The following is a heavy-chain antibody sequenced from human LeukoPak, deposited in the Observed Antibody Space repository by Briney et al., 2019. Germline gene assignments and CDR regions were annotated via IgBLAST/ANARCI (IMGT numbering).Heavy chain of an antibody. CDR1: GGTFSGSA. Sequence: ASVKVSCKASGGTFSGSAISWVRQAPGQGLEWMGRIIPILGIANYAQKFQGRVTITADKSTSTAYMELSSLRSEDTAVYYCARVDGYESRTPYYDILTGPDYWGQGTLVTVSS. V-gene: IGHV1-69*04. CDR3: ARVDGYESRTPYYDILTGPDY. CDR2: IIPILGIA. D-gene: IGHD3-9*01. J-gene: IGHJ4*02.